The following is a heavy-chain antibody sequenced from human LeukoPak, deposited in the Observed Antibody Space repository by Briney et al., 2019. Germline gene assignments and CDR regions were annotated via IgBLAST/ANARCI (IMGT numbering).Heavy chain of an antibody. Sequence: SETLSLTCAVYGGSFSGYYWSWIRQPPGKGLEWIGEINHSGSTNYNPSLKSRVTISVDTSKNQFSLKLSSVTAADTAVYYCARAQGFGVVRYFDLWGRGTLVAVSS. V-gene: IGHV4-34*01. CDR3: ARAQGFGVVRYFDL. CDR2: INHSGST. J-gene: IGHJ2*01. D-gene: IGHD3-3*01. CDR1: GGSFSGYY.